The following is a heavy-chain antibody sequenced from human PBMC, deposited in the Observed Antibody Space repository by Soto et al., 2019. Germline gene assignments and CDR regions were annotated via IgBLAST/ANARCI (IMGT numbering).Heavy chain of an antibody. V-gene: IGHV3-48*03. Sequence: SGGGLVQPGGSLRLSCAASGFTFSSYEMNWVRQAPGKGLEWLSYISSSGSTIYYADSVKGRFTISRDNAKNSLYLQMNSLRAEDTAVYYCARDTYGSGSPKWFDPWGQGTLVTVSS. J-gene: IGHJ5*02. D-gene: IGHD3-10*01. CDR2: ISSSGSTI. CDR3: ARDTYGSGSPKWFDP. CDR1: GFTFSSYE.